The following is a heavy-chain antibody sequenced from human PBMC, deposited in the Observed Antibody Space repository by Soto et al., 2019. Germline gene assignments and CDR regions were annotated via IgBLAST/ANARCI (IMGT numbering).Heavy chain of an antibody. CDR3: AKARGLRGYTYGSYYYNGMDV. J-gene: IGHJ6*02. D-gene: IGHD5-18*01. Sequence: EVQLLESGGGLVQPGGSLRLSCAASGFTFSSYAMNWVRQVPGKGLEWVSGIRGSGGSTYYADSVKGRFTVSRDNSKNTLYLEMHSLRAEDTAVYYCAKARGLRGYTYGSYYYNGMDVWGQGTTVTVSS. CDR1: GFTFSSYA. V-gene: IGHV3-23*01. CDR2: IRGSGGST.